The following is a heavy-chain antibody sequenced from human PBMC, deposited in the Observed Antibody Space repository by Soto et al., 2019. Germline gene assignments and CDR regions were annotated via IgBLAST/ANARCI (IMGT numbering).Heavy chain of an antibody. V-gene: IGHV3-30*18. D-gene: IGHD3-16*01. J-gene: IGHJ6*02. CDR2: ISYDGGNK. CDR1: GFTFSSYG. CDR3: AKVMITFGGSRYGLDV. Sequence: QVQLVESGGGVVQPGRSLRLSCAASGFTFSSYGIHWVRQAPGKGLEWVAFISYDGGNKYYADSVKGRFTISRDNSKNTLFLQMNSLRAKDTAVYYCAKVMITFGGSRYGLDVWGQGTTVTVSS.